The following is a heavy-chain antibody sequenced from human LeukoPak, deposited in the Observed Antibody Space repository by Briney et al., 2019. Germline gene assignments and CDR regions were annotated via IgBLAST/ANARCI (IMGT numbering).Heavy chain of an antibody. Sequence: GGSLRLSCAASGFTFSSYRMHWVRQAPGEGLVWVSRLNNDGSSTNYADSVKGRFTISRDNAKNTLYLQMNSLRAEDTAVYYCARIAWDAFDIWGQGTMVTVSS. D-gene: IGHD2-15*01. CDR1: GFTFSSYR. J-gene: IGHJ3*02. CDR2: LNNDGSST. CDR3: ARIAWDAFDI. V-gene: IGHV3-74*01.